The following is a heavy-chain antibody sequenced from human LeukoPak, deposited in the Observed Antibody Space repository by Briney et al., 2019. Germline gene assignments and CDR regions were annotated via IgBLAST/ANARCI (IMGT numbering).Heavy chain of an antibody. D-gene: IGHD3-3*01. Sequence: GGSLRLSCAASRFTFSSYAMTWVRQSPGKGLEWVSSISSTGGGTYYADSVKGRFIISRDNSKNTLYLQMNSLKASDTAMYYCARSTFHGDYDFWSGYRMDGYFDYWGQGTLVTVSS. CDR2: ISSTGGGT. CDR1: RFTFSSYA. CDR3: ARSTFHGDYDFWSGYRMDGYFDY. J-gene: IGHJ4*02. V-gene: IGHV3-23*01.